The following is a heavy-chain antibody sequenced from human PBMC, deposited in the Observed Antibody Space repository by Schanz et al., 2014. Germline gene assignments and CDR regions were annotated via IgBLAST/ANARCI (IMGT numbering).Heavy chain of an antibody. J-gene: IGHJ6*02. V-gene: IGHV7-4-1*02. CDR3: ARARYGLDV. CDR2: INPTTGNP. Sequence: QVQLVQSGGEVKKPGASVKVSCKASGGTFSSFAIFWVRQAPGQGLEWMGWINPTTGNPGYAQGFTGRFVFSFDTSVSTAYLQISGLKAEDTAVYYCARARYGLDVWGQGTTVTVSS. CDR1: GGTFSSFA.